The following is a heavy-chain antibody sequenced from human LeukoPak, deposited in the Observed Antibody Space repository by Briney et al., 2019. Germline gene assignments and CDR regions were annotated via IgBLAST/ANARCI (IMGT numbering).Heavy chain of an antibody. CDR2: ISYDGSNK. CDR3: ARDNDCYDSSGYVDY. Sequence: GGSLRLSCAASGFTFSSYAMHWVRQAPGKGLEWVAVISYDGSNKYYADSVKGRFTISRDNSKNTLYLQMNSLRAEDTSVYYCARDNDCYDSSGYVDYWGQGTLVTVSS. D-gene: IGHD3-22*01. CDR1: GFTFSSYA. V-gene: IGHV3-30-3*01. J-gene: IGHJ4*02.